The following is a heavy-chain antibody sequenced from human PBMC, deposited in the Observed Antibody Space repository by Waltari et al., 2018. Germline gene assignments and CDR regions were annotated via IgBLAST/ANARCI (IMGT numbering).Heavy chain of an antibody. CDR1: GYTLTELS. Sequence: QVQLVQSGAEVKKPGASVKVSCKVSGYTLTELSMHWVRQALGQGLEWMGGFDPEDGETIYAQKFQGRVTVTEDTSADTAYMELSGLRSEDAAVYCSATDPFCGGGDYWGQGTLVTVSS. V-gene: IGHV1-24*01. D-gene: IGHD3-10*01. J-gene: IGHJ4*02. CDR3: ATDPFCGGGDY. CDR2: FDPEDGET.